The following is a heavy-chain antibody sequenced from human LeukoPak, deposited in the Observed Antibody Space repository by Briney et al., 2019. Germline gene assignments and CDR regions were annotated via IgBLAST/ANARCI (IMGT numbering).Heavy chain of an antibody. CDR1: GFTFNNHV. CDR2: ISTDGNNK. J-gene: IGHJ4*01. Sequence: GGSLRLSCAASGFTFNNHVMHWVRQAPGKGLEWLAVISTDGNNKYYIDSVKGRFTISRDNSQNTLSLQMNSLRGEDTAVYYCARGQLWLDYWGQGTLVTVSS. CDR3: ARGQLWLDY. V-gene: IGHV3-30*03. D-gene: IGHD3-10*01.